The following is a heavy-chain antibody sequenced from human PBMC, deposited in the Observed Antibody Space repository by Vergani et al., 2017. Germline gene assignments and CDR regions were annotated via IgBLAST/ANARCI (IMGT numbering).Heavy chain of an antibody. CDR3: ARQKDYYMDV. Sequence: QLQLQESGPGLVKPSQTLSLTCTVSGGPISSDDFYWRWIRQPPGKGLEWIGYIHYSGTTYYNSSLKSRVSMSVATSKRQFSLKMNSVTAADTAVYYCARQKDYYMDVWGKGATVTDS. J-gene: IGHJ6*03. CDR1: GGPISSDDFY. V-gene: IGHV4-30-4*01. CDR2: IHYSGTT.